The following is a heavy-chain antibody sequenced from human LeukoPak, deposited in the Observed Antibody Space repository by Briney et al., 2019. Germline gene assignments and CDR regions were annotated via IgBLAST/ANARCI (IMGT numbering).Heavy chain of an antibody. CDR1: GGSISSYY. V-gene: IGHV4-4*09. Sequence: KPSETLSLTCTVSGGSISSYYWSWIRQPPGKGLEWIGYIYTSGSTNYNPSLKSRVTISVDTSKNQFSLKLSSVTAADTAVYYCARRPYYYYGMDVWGQGTTVTVSS. CDR3: ARRPYYYYGMDV. J-gene: IGHJ6*02. CDR2: IYTSGST.